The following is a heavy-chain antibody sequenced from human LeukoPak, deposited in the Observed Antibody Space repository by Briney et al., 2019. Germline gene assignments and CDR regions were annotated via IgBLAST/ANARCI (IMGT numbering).Heavy chain of an antibody. Sequence: ASVKVSCKASGYTFTGYYMHWVRQAPGQGLEWMGWINPNSGGTNYAQKFQGRVTMTRDTSISTAYMELSRLRSDDTAVYYCARGITLVRGVIARLNWFDPWGQGTLVTVSS. J-gene: IGHJ5*02. CDR2: INPNSGGT. D-gene: IGHD3-10*01. V-gene: IGHV1-2*02. CDR3: ARGITLVRGVIARLNWFDP. CDR1: GYTFTGYY.